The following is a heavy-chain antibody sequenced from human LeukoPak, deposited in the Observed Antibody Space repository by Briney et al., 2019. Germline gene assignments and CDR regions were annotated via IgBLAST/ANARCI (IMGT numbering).Heavy chain of an antibody. CDR3: ARGVVGGTTVGP. V-gene: IGHV1-8*01. J-gene: IGHJ5*02. Sequence: GASVKVSCKASGDTFSTYDVNWVRQATGQGLEWMVWVNPKSGHTAYAQKFQGRVTMTSDTSTAFLELSSLRFEDTAVYFCARGVVGGTTVGPWGQGTLVTVSS. CDR1: GDTFSTYD. CDR2: VNPKSGHT. D-gene: IGHD1-7*01.